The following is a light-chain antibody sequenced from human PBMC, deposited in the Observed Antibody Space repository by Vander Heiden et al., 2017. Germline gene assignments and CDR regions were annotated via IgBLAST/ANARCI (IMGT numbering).Light chain of an antibody. CDR1: QSLLHSNGYTY. Sequence: DIVMTQSPLSLPVTPGEPASISCRSSQSLLHSNGYTYLDWYLQKPGQSPQLLIYLGSNRASGVPDRFSGSGSGTDFTLKISRVEAEDLGVYYCMQTLQTPNTFGQGTKLEIK. J-gene: IGKJ2*01. CDR3: MQTLQTPNT. CDR2: LGS. V-gene: IGKV2-28*01.